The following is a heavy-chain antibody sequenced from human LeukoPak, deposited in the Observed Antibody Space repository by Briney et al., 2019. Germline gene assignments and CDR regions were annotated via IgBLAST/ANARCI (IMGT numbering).Heavy chain of an antibody. D-gene: IGHD4-23*01. CDR3: ARVEYGGYVN. Sequence: GASVKVSCKASGYTFTGYYMHWVRQAPGQGLEWMGWMNPNSGNTGYAQKFQGRLTITRNTSITTAYMELSSLRSEDTAVYYCARVEYGGYVNWGQGTLVTVSS. J-gene: IGHJ4*02. V-gene: IGHV1-8*03. CDR1: GYTFTGYY. CDR2: MNPNSGNT.